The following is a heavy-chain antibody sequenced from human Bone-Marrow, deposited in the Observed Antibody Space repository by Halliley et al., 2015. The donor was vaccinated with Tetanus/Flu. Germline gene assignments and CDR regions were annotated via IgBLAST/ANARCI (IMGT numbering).Heavy chain of an antibody. D-gene: IGHD6-19*01. CDR1: GGTLSSYV. CDR3: AREKDSSGWHNYGMDV. Sequence: QVQLVQSGAEVKRPGSSVKVSRKASGGTLSSYVTSWVRQAPGQGLEWMAGIIPIFRKTDYAQKFQGRVTVTVDESTSTAYMELSRLGSDDTGVYYCAREKDSSGWHNYGMDVWGQGTTVTVSS. J-gene: IGHJ6*02. CDR2: IIPIFRKT. V-gene: IGHV1-69*01.